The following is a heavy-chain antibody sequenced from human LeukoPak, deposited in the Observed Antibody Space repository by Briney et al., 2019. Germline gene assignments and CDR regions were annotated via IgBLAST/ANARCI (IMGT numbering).Heavy chain of an antibody. CDR3: ARRLVAYYFDY. Sequence: SETLSLTCTVSGGSISSSSYYWGWIRQPPGKGLEWIGSIYYSGTTYYNPSLKSRVTISVDTSKNQFSLKLSSVTAADTALYYCARRLVAYYFDYWGQGTLVTVSS. CDR1: GGSISSSSYY. CDR2: IYYSGTT. J-gene: IGHJ4*02. D-gene: IGHD5-12*01. V-gene: IGHV4-39*07.